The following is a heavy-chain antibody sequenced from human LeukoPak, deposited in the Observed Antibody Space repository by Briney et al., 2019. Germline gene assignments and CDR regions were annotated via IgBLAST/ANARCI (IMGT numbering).Heavy chain of an antibody. V-gene: IGHV5-51*01. D-gene: IGHD3-22*01. CDR3: ARPFYYDSSGYPPGEDY. J-gene: IGHJ4*02. CDR2: IYPGDSDT. CDR1: GYRFTSYW. Sequence: GEPLKISCKGSGYRFTSYWIGWGRKTPGKGLEWMGIIYPGDSDTRYSPSFQGQVTISADKSISTAYLQWSSLKASDTAMYYCARPFYYDSSGYPPGEDYWGQGTLVTVSS.